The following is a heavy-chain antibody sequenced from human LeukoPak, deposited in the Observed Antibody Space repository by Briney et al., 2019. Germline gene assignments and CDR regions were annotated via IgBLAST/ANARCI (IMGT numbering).Heavy chain of an antibody. D-gene: IGHD6-13*01. J-gene: IGHJ4*02. CDR3: AKRGAGGKLFDC. Sequence: PGGSLRLSCAASGFTFNDYYMSWIRQAPGKGLEWVSAITGDAYTTYYADSVRGRFTISRDNSRNMLYLQVNSLRAEDTAVYYCAKRGAGGKLFDCWGQGTLVTVSS. CDR2: ITGDAYTT. V-gene: IGHV3-23*01. CDR1: GFTFNDYY.